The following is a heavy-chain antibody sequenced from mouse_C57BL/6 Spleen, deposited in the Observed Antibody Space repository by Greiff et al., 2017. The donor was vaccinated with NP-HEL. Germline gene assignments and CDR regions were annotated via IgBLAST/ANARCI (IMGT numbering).Heavy chain of an antibody. CDR1: GYAFSSSW. Sequence: QVQLQQSGPELVKPGASVKISCKASGYAFSSSWMNWVKQRPGKGLEWIGRIYPGDGDTNYNGKFKGKATLTADKSSSTAYMQLSSLTSEDSAVYFCARETLMDYWGQGTSGTVSS. V-gene: IGHV1-82*01. CDR3: ARETLMDY. J-gene: IGHJ4*01. CDR2: IYPGDGDT.